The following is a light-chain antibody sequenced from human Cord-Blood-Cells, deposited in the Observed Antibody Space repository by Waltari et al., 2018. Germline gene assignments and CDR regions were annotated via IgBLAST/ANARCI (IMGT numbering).Light chain of an antibody. CDR2: WAS. Sequence: DIVMTQSPDSLAVSLGERATINCKSSQSVLYSSNNKNYLAGYQQKPGQPPKLLIYWASTREAGVPDRFSGSGSGTDFTLTIGSLQAEDVAVYYCQQYYSTPTFGQGTKVEIK. V-gene: IGKV4-1*01. CDR3: QQYYSTPT. J-gene: IGKJ1*01. CDR1: QSVLYSSNNKNY.